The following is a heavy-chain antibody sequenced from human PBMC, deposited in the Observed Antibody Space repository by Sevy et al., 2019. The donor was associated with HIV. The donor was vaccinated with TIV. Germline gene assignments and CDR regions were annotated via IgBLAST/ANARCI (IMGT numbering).Heavy chain of an antibody. Sequence: GGSLRLSCAASGFTFSSYEMNWVRQAPGKGLEWVSYISSSGRTIYYANSVKGRFTISRDNAKNSLYLQMNSLRAEDTAVYYCARNQLLQSDAFDIWGQGTMVTVSS. J-gene: IGHJ3*02. V-gene: IGHV3-48*03. CDR3: ARNQLLQSDAFDI. CDR2: ISSSGRTI. CDR1: GFTFSSYE. D-gene: IGHD2-2*01.